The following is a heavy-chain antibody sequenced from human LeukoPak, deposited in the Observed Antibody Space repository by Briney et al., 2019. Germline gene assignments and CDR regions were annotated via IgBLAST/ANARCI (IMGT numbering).Heavy chain of an antibody. CDR3: ATRSGWTFDY. CDR2: ISSSANTI. Sequence: GGSLRLSCAASGFTFSDYYMSWIRQAPGKGLEWISYISSSANTIYYADSVKGRFTISRDNAKHSLYLQMNSLRAEDTAVYYCATRSGWTFDYWGQGTLVTVSS. V-gene: IGHV3-11*04. CDR1: GFTFSDYY. D-gene: IGHD2-15*01. J-gene: IGHJ4*02.